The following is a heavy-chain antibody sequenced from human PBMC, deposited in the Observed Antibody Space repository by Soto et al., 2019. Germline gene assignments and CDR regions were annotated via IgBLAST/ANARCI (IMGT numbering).Heavy chain of an antibody. J-gene: IGHJ6*02. V-gene: IGHV1-69*12. Sequence: QVQLVQSGAEVKKPGSSVKVSCKVSGGTFSNYAIDWVRLAPGHGLEWMGGIVPIFGTTYYTQKFQGRATIIVDASTTTAYLEMSSLRSEDTAIYYCARVEAVAGLYNYHGLDVWGQGTAVTVSS. CDR1: GGTFSNYA. CDR2: IVPIFGTT. CDR3: ARVEAVAGLYNYHGLDV. D-gene: IGHD6-19*01.